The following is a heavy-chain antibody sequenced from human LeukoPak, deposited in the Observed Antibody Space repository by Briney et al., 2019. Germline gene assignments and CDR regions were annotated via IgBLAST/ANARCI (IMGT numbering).Heavy chain of an antibody. V-gene: IGHV3-11*04. D-gene: IGHD3-10*01. J-gene: IGHJ4*02. CDR1: GFTFSDYY. CDR3: ARESGRSLDY. CDR2: ISSSGSAI. Sequence: GGSLRLSCAASGFTFSDYYMGWIRQAPGKGLEWISYISSSGSAIFNADSVKGRFTISRDNAKNSLYLQMNSLRAEDTAVYYCARESGRSLDYWGQGTLVTVSS.